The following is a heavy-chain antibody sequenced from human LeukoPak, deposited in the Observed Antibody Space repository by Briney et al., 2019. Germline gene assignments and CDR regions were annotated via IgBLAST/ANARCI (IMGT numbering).Heavy chain of an antibody. J-gene: IGHJ4*02. CDR1: GFTFNSYS. CDR2: ISSDSRTI. CDR3: ARDRYGDYCHDS. Sequence: GGSLRLSCAASGFTFNSYSMNWVRQAPGKGLEWVSYISSDSRTIYYADSVKGRFTISRDNARNSLFPQMDYLRAEDTAVYYCARDRYGDYCHDSWGQGTLVTVSS. D-gene: IGHD4-17*01. V-gene: IGHV3-48*04.